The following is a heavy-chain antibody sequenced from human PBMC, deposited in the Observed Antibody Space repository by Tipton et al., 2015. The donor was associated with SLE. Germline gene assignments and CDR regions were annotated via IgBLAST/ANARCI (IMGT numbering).Heavy chain of an antibody. CDR2: ISYDGSNK. J-gene: IGHJ4*02. Sequence: SLRLSCAASGFTFSSYAMHWVHQAPGKGLEWVAVISYDGSNKYYADSVKGRFTISRDNSKNTLYLQMNGLRAEDTAVYYCAREVLVTTGGFDYWGQGTLVTVSS. CDR3: AREVLVTTGGFDY. V-gene: IGHV3-30*04. D-gene: IGHD4-17*01. CDR1: GFTFSSYA.